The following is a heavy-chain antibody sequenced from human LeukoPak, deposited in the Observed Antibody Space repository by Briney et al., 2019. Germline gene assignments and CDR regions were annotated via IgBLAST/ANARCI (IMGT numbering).Heavy chain of an antibody. Sequence: GGPLRLSCAASGFTFSSYAMSWVRQAPGKRLEWVSTTSGGSTYYADSVKGRFTISRDNSKSTLYLQMNSLRAEDTAVYYCAKGDCSSTSCSGFYGMDVWGRGTTVTVSS. J-gene: IGHJ6*04. CDR3: AKGDCSSTSCSGFYGMDV. V-gene: IGHV3-23*01. CDR1: GFTFSSYA. CDR2: TSGGST. D-gene: IGHD2-2*01.